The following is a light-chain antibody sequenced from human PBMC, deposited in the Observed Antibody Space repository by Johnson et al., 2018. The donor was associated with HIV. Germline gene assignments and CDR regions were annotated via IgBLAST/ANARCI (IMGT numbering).Light chain of an antibody. CDR1: SSNIANNY. Sequence: QSVLTQPPSVSAAPGQRVTISCSGSSSNIANNYVSWYQHLPRTAPKLLIYDNNKRPSGIPDRFSGSKSGTSATLGITGLQTGDEADYYCGTWDSSLSAGYVFGTGTKVTVL. CDR3: GTWDSSLSAGYV. J-gene: IGLJ1*01. CDR2: DNN. V-gene: IGLV1-51*01.